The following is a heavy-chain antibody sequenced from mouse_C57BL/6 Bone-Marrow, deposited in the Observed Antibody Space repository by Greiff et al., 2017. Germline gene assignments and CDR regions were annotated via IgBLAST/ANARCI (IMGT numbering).Heavy chain of an antibody. Sequence: QVKLQQPGAELVKPGASVKMSCKASGYTFTTYWITWVKQRPGPGLEWIGDIYPGSGSTNDNEKCKSKATLTVDTSSSTAYMQLSSLSSEDSAVYYCARAYYSNYVNPDWGQGTLVTVSA. J-gene: IGHJ3*01. CDR3: ARAYYSNYVNPD. CDR2: IYPGSGST. CDR1: GYTFTTYW. V-gene: IGHV1-55*01. D-gene: IGHD2-5*01.